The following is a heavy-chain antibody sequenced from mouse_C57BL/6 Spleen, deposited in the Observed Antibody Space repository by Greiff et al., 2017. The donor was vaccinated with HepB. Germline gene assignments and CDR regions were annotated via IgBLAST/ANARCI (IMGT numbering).Heavy chain of an antibody. Sequence: VQLKQSGPELVKPGASVKISCKASGYSFTDYNTNWVKQSNGKSLEWIGVINPNYGTTSYNQKFKGKATLTVDQSSSTAYMQLNSLTSEDSAVYYCASPLYYGNYLYAMDYWGQGTSVTVSS. CDR1: GYSFTDYN. CDR3: ASPLYYGNYLYAMDY. CDR2: INPNYGTT. J-gene: IGHJ4*01. D-gene: IGHD2-1*01. V-gene: IGHV1-39*01.